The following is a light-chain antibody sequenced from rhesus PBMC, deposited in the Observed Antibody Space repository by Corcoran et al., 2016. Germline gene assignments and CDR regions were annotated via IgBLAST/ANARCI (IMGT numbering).Light chain of an antibody. Sequence: DIQMTQSPSSVSAYVGDRVTSTCRASQGSSSYLAWYQQKPGKAPKFLIYYATTLQSGVPSRLRGSGSGTDFTLTIRSLQPDDFATYYCQQYNSLPWTFGQGTKVEIK. V-gene: IGKV1-25*01. CDR3: QQYNSLPWT. CDR2: YAT. J-gene: IGKJ1*01. CDR1: QGSSSY.